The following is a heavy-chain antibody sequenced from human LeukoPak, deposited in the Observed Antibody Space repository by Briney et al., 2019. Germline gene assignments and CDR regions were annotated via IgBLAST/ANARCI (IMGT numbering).Heavy chain of an antibody. CDR2: IYYSGST. D-gene: IGHD3-16*02. J-gene: IGHJ5*02. V-gene: IGHV4-59*01. CDR3: ARGEYVWGSNRLGWFDP. CDR1: GDPINSYY. Sequence: SETLSLTCTVSGDPINSYYWSWLRQPPGKGLEWIGYIYYSGSTNYNPSLKSRVTMSLDTSKNQFSLKLSSVTAADTAVYYCARGEYVWGSNRLGWFDPWGQGTQVTVSS.